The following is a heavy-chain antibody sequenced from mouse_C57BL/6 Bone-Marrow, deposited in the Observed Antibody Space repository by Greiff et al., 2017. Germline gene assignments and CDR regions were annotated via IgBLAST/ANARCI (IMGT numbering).Heavy chain of an antibody. Sequence: QVQLQQSGAELARPGASVKMSCKASGYTFTSYTMHWVKQRPGQGLEWIGYINPSSGYTKCNQKFKDKATLTADKSSSTAYMQLSSLTSEDAAVYYCARGDYGSSYDWYFDVWGTGTTVTVSS. J-gene: IGHJ1*03. CDR1: GYTFTSYT. CDR2: INPSSGYT. V-gene: IGHV1-4*01. D-gene: IGHD1-1*01. CDR3: ARGDYGSSYDWYFDV.